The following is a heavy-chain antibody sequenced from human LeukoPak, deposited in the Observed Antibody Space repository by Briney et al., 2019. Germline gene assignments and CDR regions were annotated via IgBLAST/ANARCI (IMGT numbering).Heavy chain of an antibody. CDR3: ARDEPYYDFWSGYSPDGFDI. CDR1: GGSIRSYY. CDR2: IYTSGST. D-gene: IGHD3-3*01. J-gene: IGHJ3*02. Sequence: SETLSLTCTVSGGSIRSYYWNWIRQPAGKGLEWIGRIYTSGSTNYKPSLKSRVTMSVDTSKNQFSLKLSSVTAADTAVYYCARDEPYYDFWSGYSPDGFDIWGQGTMVTVSS. V-gene: IGHV4-4*07.